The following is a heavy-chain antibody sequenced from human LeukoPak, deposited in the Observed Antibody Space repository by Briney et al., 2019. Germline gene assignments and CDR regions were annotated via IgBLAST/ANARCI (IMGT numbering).Heavy chain of an antibody. J-gene: IGHJ2*01. CDR1: GFTFSSYN. V-gene: IGHV3-48*03. CDR2: ISPKASTM. Sequence: GGSLRLSCAASGFTFSSYNMNWVRQAPGKGLEWISFISPKASTMFYADSVRGRFTVSRDNANKSFFLQMNSLTAADTAVYYCATTLAEASYWFFDLWGRGTLVTVSS. CDR3: ATTLAEASYWFFDL. D-gene: IGHD3-16*02.